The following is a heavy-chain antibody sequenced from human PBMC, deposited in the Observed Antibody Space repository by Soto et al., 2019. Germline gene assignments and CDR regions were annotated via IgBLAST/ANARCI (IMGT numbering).Heavy chain of an antibody. J-gene: IGHJ4*02. CDR2: ISYDGSNK. Sequence: PGGSLRLSCAASGFTFSTYDIRWVRQAPGKGLEWVAVISYDGSNKYCADSVKGRFTISRDNSKNTLYLQMNSLRTEDTAVYYCAKLRDGYNIEAFGYWGQGTLVTVSS. CDR1: GFTFSTYD. D-gene: IGHD6-6*01. V-gene: IGHV3-30*18. CDR3: AKLRDGYNIEAFGY.